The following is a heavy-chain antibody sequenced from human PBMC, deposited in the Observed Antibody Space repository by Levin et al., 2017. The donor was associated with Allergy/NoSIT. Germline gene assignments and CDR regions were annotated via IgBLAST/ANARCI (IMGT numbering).Heavy chain of an antibody. CDR3: AKDRPKLGYCSGGSCPTGDY. V-gene: IGHV3-30*18. CDR1: GFTFSSYG. CDR2: ISYDGSNK. J-gene: IGHJ4*02. Sequence: GGSLRLSCAASGFTFSSYGMHWVRQAPGKGLEWVAVISYDGSNKYYADSVKGRFTISRDNSKNTLYLQMNSLRAEDTAVYYCAKDRPKLGYCSGGSCPTGDYWGQGTLVTVSS. D-gene: IGHD2-15*01.